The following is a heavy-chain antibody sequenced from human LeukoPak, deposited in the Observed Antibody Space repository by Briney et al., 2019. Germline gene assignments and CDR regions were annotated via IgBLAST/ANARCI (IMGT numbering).Heavy chain of an antibody. Sequence: PGGSLRLSCAASGFTFSSYGMHWVRQAPGKGLEWVAFIRYDGSNKYYADSVKGRFTISRDNSKNTLYPQMNSLRAEDTAVYYCVKDPNSSGYYFDYWGQGTLVTVSS. CDR2: IRYDGSNK. CDR3: VKDPNSSGYYFDY. J-gene: IGHJ4*02. D-gene: IGHD3-22*01. V-gene: IGHV3-30*02. CDR1: GFTFSSYG.